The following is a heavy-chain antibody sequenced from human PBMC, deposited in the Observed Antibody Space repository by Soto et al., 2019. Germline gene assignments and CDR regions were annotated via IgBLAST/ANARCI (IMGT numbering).Heavy chain of an antibody. Sequence: GESLKISCKGSGYSFTSYWISWVRQMPGKGLEWMGRIDPSDSYTNYSPSFQGHVTISADKSISTAYLQWSSLKASDTAMYYCARHITVTTLYYYYCMDVWGQGTTVTVSS. J-gene: IGHJ6*02. D-gene: IGHD4-17*01. CDR3: ARHITVTTLYYYYCMDV. V-gene: IGHV5-10-1*01. CDR1: GYSFTSYW. CDR2: IDPSDSYT.